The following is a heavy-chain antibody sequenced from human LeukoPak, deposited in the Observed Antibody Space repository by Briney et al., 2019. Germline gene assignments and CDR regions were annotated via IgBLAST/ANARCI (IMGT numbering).Heavy chain of an antibody. Sequence: SETLSLTCTVSGGSISSGSYYWSWIRQPAGKGLEWIGRVYTSGSTNYNPSLKSRVTISVDTSKNQFSLKLSSVTAADTAVYYCARDPGYSYGYEDWGQGTLVTVSS. CDR1: GGSISSGSYY. D-gene: IGHD5-18*01. V-gene: IGHV4-61*02. CDR2: VYTSGST. CDR3: ARDPGYSYGYED. J-gene: IGHJ4*02.